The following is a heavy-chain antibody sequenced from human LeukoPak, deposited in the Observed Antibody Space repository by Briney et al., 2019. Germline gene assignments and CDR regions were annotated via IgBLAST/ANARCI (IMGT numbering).Heavy chain of an antibody. Sequence: GGSLRLSCAASGFTFSSYDMHWVRQATGKGLEWVSAIGTAGDTYYPGSVKGRFTISRENAKNSLYLQMNSLRAGDTAVYYCARVYKQQLMGGYYYYMDVWGKGTTVTISS. CDR3: ARVYKQQLMGGYYYYMDV. CDR2: IGTAGDT. V-gene: IGHV3-13*01. D-gene: IGHD6-13*01. J-gene: IGHJ6*03. CDR1: GFTFSSYD.